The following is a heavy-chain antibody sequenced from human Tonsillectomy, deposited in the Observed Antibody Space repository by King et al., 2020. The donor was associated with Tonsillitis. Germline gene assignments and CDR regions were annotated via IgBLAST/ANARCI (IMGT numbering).Heavy chain of an antibody. J-gene: IGHJ4*02. V-gene: IGHV3-9*01. Sequence: VQLVESGGGLVQPGRSLRLSCGASGFTFNDYAMHWVRQTRGKGREWVSVISCNSGSIGYTDSVKGRFTISRDNAKNSMYLQMHSLRAEDTDLYHCAKDKSSWYYFDYWGQGTLVTVSS. CDR3: AKDKSSWYYFDY. CDR1: GFTFNDYA. D-gene: IGHD6-13*01. CDR2: ISCNSGSI.